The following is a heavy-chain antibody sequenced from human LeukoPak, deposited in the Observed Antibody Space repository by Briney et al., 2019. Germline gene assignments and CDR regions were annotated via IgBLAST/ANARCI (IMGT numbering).Heavy chain of an antibody. J-gene: IGHJ4*02. Sequence: PGGSLRLSCAASGFTVSSNYMSWVRQAPGKGLEWVSVIYSGGSTYYADSVKGRFTISRDNPKNTLYLQMNSLRAEDTAVYYCARDTPHYYDSSGYIIWGQGTLVTVSS. CDR1: GFTVSSNY. CDR2: IYSGGST. CDR3: ARDTPHYYDSSGYII. V-gene: IGHV3-53*01. D-gene: IGHD3-22*01.